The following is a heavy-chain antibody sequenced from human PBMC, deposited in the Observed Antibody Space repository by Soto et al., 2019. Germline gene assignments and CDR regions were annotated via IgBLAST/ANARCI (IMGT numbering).Heavy chain of an antibody. Sequence: SETLSLTCTVSGGSIGNYRRSWIRQPPGKGLEWIGDISDSGSTNYNLSLRRRVTILLDTYKNQFSLMLNSVTAADTAVYYCARDSTSWFTYYGIDVWGQGTTVTVSS. D-gene: IGHD6-13*01. J-gene: IGHJ6*02. CDR1: GGSIGNYR. CDR3: ARDSTSWFTYYGIDV. V-gene: IGHV4-59*01. CDR2: ISDSGST.